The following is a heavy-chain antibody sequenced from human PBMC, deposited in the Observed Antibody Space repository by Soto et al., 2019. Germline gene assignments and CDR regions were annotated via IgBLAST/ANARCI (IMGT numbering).Heavy chain of an antibody. D-gene: IGHD6-13*01. J-gene: IGHJ1*01. V-gene: IGHV5-51*01. CDR3: ARSAAQAGPPVEH. Sequence: VESLKISCNGSGYGFTSYCIGWVRQIPGKGLEWMGIIYPGDSYTRYSPSFQGQVTISADKSISTAYLQWSSLKASDTAMYYCARSAAQAGPPVEHWGQGTMVIVSA. CDR1: GYGFTSYC. CDR2: IYPGDSYT.